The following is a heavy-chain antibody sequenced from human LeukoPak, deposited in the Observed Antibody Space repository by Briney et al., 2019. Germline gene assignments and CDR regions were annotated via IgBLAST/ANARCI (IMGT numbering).Heavy chain of an antibody. CDR2: IDNFGNT. D-gene: IGHD3-10*01. V-gene: IGHV3-53*01. J-gene: IGHJ4*02. CDR3: AGGTYYGSGSRPGYLDY. CDR1: GFSVNNNY. Sequence: GGSLRLSCAASGFSVNNNYMNWVRQSPGQGLEWVSTIDNFGNTDYADSVKVRFSTSRDSSKNTAYLQMNSLRAEDTAMYFCAGGTYYGSGSRPGYLDYWGLGTLVTVSS.